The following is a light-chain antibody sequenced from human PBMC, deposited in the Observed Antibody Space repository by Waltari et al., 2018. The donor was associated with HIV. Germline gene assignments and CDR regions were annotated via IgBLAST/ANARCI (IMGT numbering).Light chain of an antibody. CDR3: HQYGSSPRT. V-gene: IGKV3-20*01. Sequence: ETVLTQSPGTLSLSPGERATLSCRASQSVRDNYLAWYQQKPGQAPRLLMYGASRRATGIPDRFRGSGSGTDFSLSISRLEPEDFAVYYCHQYGSSPRTFGQGTKVEIK. CDR2: GAS. CDR1: QSVRDNY. J-gene: IGKJ1*01.